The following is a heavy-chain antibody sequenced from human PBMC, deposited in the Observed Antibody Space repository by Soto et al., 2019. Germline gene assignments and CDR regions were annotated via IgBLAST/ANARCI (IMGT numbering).Heavy chain of an antibody. J-gene: IGHJ4*02. D-gene: IGHD3-16*01. Sequence: GGSLSLSCVASGFTFNKYALAWVRQAPGKGLEWVSAISGSGASTYDADSVKGRFTISRDNSNNTLYLQMNSLRAEDTAVYYCAKTPGVIIVITYFDHWGQGTPVTVSS. V-gene: IGHV3-23*01. CDR2: ISGSGAST. CDR1: GFTFNKYA. CDR3: AKTPGVIIVITYFDH.